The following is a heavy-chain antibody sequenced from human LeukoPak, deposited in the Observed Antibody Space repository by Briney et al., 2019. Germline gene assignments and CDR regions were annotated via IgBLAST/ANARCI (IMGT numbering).Heavy chain of an antibody. CDR1: GASISSSNW. Sequence: PSETLSLTCAVSGASISSSNWWSWARQPPGKGLEWIGEIFHAGTTNYNPSLQNRVTISVDNSRNQFSLKLTSATAADTAVYYCMRTYCSNISCFYFDYWGQGTLVTVSS. J-gene: IGHJ4*02. V-gene: IGHV4-4*02. D-gene: IGHD2-2*01. CDR3: MRTYCSNISCFYFDY. CDR2: IFHAGTT.